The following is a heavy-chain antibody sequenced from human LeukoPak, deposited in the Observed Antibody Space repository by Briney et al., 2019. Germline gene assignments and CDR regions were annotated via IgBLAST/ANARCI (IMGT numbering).Heavy chain of an antibody. CDR3: AKDRDRIIMVRGVLDV. D-gene: IGHD3-10*01. CDR1: GFTFSNYG. CDR2: ISGSGGST. J-gene: IGHJ6*04. V-gene: IGHV3-23*01. Sequence: PGGSLRLSCAASGFTFSNYGMSWVRQAPGKGLEWVSAISGSGGSTYYADSVKGRFTISRDNSKNTLYLQMNSLRAEDTAVYYCAKDRDRIIMVRGVLDVWGKRTTVTISS.